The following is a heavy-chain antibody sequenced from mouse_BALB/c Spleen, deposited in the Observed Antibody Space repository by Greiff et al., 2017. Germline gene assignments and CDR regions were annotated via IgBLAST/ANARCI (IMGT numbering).Heavy chain of an antibody. CDR2: INPYNGDT. D-gene: IGHD1-1*01. Sequence: VQLQQSGPELVKPGASVKISCKASGYSFTCYFMNWVKQSHVKSLEWIGRINPYNGDTFYNQKFKGKATLTVDKSSSTAHMELLSLTSEDSAVYYCGKELLRGGYFDYWGQGTTLTVSS. V-gene: IGHV1-37*01. CDR1: GYSFTCYF. J-gene: IGHJ2*01. CDR3: GKELLRGGYFDY.